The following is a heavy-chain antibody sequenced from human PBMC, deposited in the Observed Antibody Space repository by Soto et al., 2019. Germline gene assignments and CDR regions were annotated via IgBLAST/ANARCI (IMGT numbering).Heavy chain of an antibody. CDR1: GCTFRSEA. D-gene: IGHD3-22*01. V-gene: IGHV3-30-3*01. CDR3: ARDSVYRSGYYYRFDY. J-gene: IGHJ4*02. Sequence: LRLSWAAAGCTFRSEAMHWVRHAPGKGLEWVAVISYDGSNKYYADSVKGRFTISRDNSKNTLYLQMNSLRAEDTAVYYCARDSVYRSGYYYRFDYWGQGTLVTVSS. CDR2: ISYDGSNK.